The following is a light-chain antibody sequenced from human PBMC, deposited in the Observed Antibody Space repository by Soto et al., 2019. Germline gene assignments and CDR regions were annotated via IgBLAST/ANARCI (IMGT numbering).Light chain of an antibody. J-gene: IGKJ5*01. CDR2: AAS. Sequence: DIPMTPSPSSLSASVGDRVTITFRASQSISSYLNWYQQKPCKAPKLLIYAASSLQSGVPSRFSGSGSGTDFTLTISSLQPEDFATYYCQQSYSTLPITFGQGTRLEIK. CDR3: QQSYSTLPIT. V-gene: IGKV1-39*01. CDR1: QSISSY.